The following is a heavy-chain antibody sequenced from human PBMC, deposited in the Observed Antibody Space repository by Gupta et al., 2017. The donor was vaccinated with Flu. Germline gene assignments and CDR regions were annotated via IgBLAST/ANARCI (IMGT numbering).Heavy chain of an antibody. Sequence: EVQLLESGGGLVQPGGSLRLSCAASGFTFSSDSMSLVRPAPGKGLEWVAAISGSGGSTYYADSVKGRFTISRDNAKNTLYLQMNSLRAEDTAVYYCAKDRAAARGFDPWGQGTLVTVSS. CDR1: GFTFSSDS. J-gene: IGHJ5*02. D-gene: IGHD6-13*01. CDR2: ISGSGGST. V-gene: IGHV3-23*01. CDR3: AKDRAAARGFDP.